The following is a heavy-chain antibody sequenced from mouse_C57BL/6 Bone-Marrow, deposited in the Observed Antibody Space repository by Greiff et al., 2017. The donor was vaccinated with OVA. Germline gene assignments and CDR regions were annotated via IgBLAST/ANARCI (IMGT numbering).Heavy chain of an antibody. V-gene: IGHV5-9*04. CDR2: ISGGGGNT. J-gene: IGHJ1*03. CDR3: AKWYFDV. CDR1: GFTFSSYT. Sequence: EVQLQQSGGGLVKPGGSLKLSCAASGFTFSSYTMSWVRQTPEKRLEWVATISGGGGNTYYPDSVKGRFTISRDNAKNTLYLQMSSLRSEDTALYYCAKWYFDVWGTGTTVTVSS.